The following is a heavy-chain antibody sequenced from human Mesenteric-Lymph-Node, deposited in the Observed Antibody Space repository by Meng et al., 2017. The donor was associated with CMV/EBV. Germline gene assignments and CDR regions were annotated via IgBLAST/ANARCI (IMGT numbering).Heavy chain of an antibody. CDR2: INPNSGGT. Sequence: ASVKVSCKASGYTFTGYYMHWVRQAPGQGLEWMGWINPNSGGTNYAQKFQGRVTMTRDTSISTAYMELSRLRSDDTAVYYCARDSSSSCCAYYFDYWGQGTLVTVSS. D-gene: IGHD6-13*01. CDR1: GYTFTGYY. V-gene: IGHV1-2*02. J-gene: IGHJ4*02. CDR3: ARDSSSSCCAYYFDY.